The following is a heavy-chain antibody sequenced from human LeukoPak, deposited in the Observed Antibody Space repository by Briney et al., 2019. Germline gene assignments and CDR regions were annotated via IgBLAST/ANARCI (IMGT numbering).Heavy chain of an antibody. CDR1: GFTFTSSA. CDR2: IVVGSGNT. CDR3: AVYYYDSSGSRHFDI. V-gene: IGHV1-58*02. D-gene: IGHD3-22*01. Sequence: SVKVSCKASGFTFTSSAMQWVRQARGQRLEWIGWIVVGSGNTNYAQKFQERVTITRDMSTSTAYMELSSLRSEDTAVYYCAVYYYDSSGSRHFDIWGQGTMVTVSS. J-gene: IGHJ3*02.